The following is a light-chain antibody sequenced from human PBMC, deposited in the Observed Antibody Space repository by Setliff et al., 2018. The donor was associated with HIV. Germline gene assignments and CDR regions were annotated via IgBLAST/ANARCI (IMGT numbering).Light chain of an antibody. CDR3: QQLYDNPRT. J-gene: IGKJ3*01. Sequence: DIQLTQSPSFLSASLGDRVTITCRASQAIRGYLAWYQQKPGKTPRLLIYDASTLNTGVASRFSGRGSGTEFTLTINSLQSDDCATYYCQQLYDNPRTFGPGTKVDIK. CDR2: DAS. CDR1: QAIRGY. V-gene: IGKV1-9*01.